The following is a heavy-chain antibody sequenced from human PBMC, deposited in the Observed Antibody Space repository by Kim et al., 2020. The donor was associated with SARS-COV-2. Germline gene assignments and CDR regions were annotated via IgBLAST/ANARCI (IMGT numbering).Heavy chain of an antibody. CDR2: T. J-gene: IGHJ5*02. CDR3: TTDSIVPWFDP. D-gene: IGHD1-26*01. Sequence: TDYAAPVKGRFTISRDDSKNTLYLQMNSLKTEDTAVYYCTTDSIVPWFDPWGQGTLVTVSS. V-gene: IGHV3-15*01.